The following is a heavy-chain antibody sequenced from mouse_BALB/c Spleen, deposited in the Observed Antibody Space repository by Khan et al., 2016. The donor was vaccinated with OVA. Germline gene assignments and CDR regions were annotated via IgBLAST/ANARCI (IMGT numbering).Heavy chain of an antibody. CDR2: IFPVTGTT. CDR1: GYTFTNYW. V-gene: IGHV1S132*01. Sequence: QVQLQQSGAELVKPGASVKLSCKTSGYTFTNYWIQWVKQRPGQGLGWIGEIFPVTGTTYYNENFKAKAPLTIDTSSSTAYLHLSSLTSEDSAVYFCARGYFGNYEFAYGGQGTLVTVSA. D-gene: IGHD2-1*01. J-gene: IGHJ3*01. CDR3: ARGYFGNYEFAY.